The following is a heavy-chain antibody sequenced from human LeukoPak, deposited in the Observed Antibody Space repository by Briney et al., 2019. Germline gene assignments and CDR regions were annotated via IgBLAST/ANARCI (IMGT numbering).Heavy chain of an antibody. V-gene: IGHV3-30*18. CDR1: GFTFSSYG. D-gene: IGHD5-18*01. CDR2: ISYGGSNK. CDR3: AKDEGYSYAFDY. Sequence: GGSLRLSCAASGFTFSSYGMHWVRQAPGKGLEWVAVISYGGSNKYYADSVKGRFTISRDNSKNTLYLQMNSLRAEDTAVYYCAKDEGYSYAFDYWGQGTLVTVSS. J-gene: IGHJ4*02.